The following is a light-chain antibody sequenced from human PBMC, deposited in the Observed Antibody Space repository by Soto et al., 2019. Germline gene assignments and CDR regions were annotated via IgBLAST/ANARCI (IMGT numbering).Light chain of an antibody. CDR1: QSVNTN. CDR2: GAS. J-gene: IGKJ5*01. CDR3: QQYGHSPIT. Sequence: EIVLTQSPGTLSLSPGERATLSCRASQSVNTNLAWYQQKPGQAPRLLISGASSRATGIPDRFSGSGSGTDFTLTISRLEPEDFALYYCQQYGHSPITFGQRTRLEIK. V-gene: IGKV3-20*01.